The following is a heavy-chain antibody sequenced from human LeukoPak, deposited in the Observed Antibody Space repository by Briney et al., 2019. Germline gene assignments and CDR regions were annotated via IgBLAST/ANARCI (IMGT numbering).Heavy chain of an antibody. Sequence: SETLSLTCTVSGGSIGSGNYYWGWIRQPPGKGLDWIASIHYSGITYYNPSLKSRVTISVDTSKNHFSLKLSSVTAADTAVYFCARDRSYYSDSGTAYWGQGILVTVSS. D-gene: IGHD3-22*01. J-gene: IGHJ4*02. CDR3: ARDRSYYSDSGTAY. CDR2: IHYSGIT. V-gene: IGHV4-39*02. CDR1: GGSIGSGNYY.